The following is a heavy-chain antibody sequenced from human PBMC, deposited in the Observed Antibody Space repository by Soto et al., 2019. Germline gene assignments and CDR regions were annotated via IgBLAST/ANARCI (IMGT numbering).Heavy chain of an antibody. J-gene: IGHJ6*02. CDR3: AKDGDLYSKGYYYGMDV. CDR1: GFTFSSYG. Sequence: GGSLRLSCAASGFTFSSYGMHWVRQAPGKGLEWVAVISYDGSNKYYADSVKGRFTISRDNSKNTLYLQMNSLRAEDTAVYYCAKDGDLYSKGYYYGMDVWGQGTTVTVSS. V-gene: IGHV3-30*18. CDR2: ISYDGSNK. D-gene: IGHD4-4*01.